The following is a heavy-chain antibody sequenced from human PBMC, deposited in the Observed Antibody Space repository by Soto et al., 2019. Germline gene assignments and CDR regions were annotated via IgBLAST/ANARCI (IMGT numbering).Heavy chain of an antibody. CDR1: GFSLYTGGVG. D-gene: IGHD1-1*01. CDR2: LYWDDTR. Sequence: QITLKESSPALVNPTQTLTLTCSFSGFSLYTGGVGVGWIRQPPGKALEWLALLYWDDTRPYNPSLKNTLTIAKDTSENQVVLTVTDMGPVDTGTYFCAHYTTDTYFDVWGKGATVTVSS. J-gene: IGHJ6*04. V-gene: IGHV2-5*02. CDR3: AHYTTDTYFDV.